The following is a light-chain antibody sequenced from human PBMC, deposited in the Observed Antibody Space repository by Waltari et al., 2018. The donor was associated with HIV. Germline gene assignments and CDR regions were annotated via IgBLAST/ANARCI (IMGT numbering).Light chain of an antibody. J-gene: IGKJ1*01. CDR2: GAS. CDR1: QSISRNY. Sequence: EIVLTQSPGTLSLSPGDRATLSCRASQSISRNYLAWYQQKPGQAPRLLIYGASSRATGIPDRFSGSGSGTDFTLTISRLEPEDFAVYYCQQYGSSPRSFGQGTKVEIK. V-gene: IGKV3-20*01. CDR3: QQYGSSPRS.